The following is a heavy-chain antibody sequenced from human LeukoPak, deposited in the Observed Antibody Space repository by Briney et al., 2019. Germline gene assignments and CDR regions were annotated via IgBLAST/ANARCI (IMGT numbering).Heavy chain of an antibody. CDR2: VYHSGST. CDR1: GASTTSYY. D-gene: IGHD2-15*01. Sequence: SETLSLTCAVSGASTTSYYWSWLRQPPGKGLEWIGFVYHSGSTNYNPSLRSRVTISLDTSKNQFSLKLSSVTAADTAVYYCAREGGSGGNNYYYYMDVWGKGTTVTVSS. J-gene: IGHJ6*03. V-gene: IGHV4-59*01. CDR3: AREGGSGGNNYYYYMDV.